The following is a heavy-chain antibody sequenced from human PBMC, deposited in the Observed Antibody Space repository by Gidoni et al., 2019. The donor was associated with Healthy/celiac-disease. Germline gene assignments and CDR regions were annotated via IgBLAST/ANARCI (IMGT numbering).Heavy chain of an antibody. CDR2: IYYSGST. CDR1: GGTPSSGGYY. J-gene: IGHJ5*02. V-gene: IGHV4-31*03. D-gene: IGHD5-18*01. Sequence: QVQLQASGPGLGKPAQTLSLPRTRPGGTPSSGGYYWSGIRQPPGKGLGWIWYIYYSGSTYYNPSLKCRVTISVDTSKNPFSLMLISVTAADTAVYYCARDGVQRGYCYGSNWFDPWGQGTRVTVSS. CDR3: ARDGVQRGYCYGSNWFDP.